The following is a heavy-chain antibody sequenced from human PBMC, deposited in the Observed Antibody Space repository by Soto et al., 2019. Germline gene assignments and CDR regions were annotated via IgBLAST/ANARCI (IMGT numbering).Heavy chain of an antibody. D-gene: IGHD3-22*01. CDR3: ARYTYYYGSSGDYPCVYCYYRMDG. CDR2: ISAYNGNT. J-gene: IGHJ6*02. Sequence: ASVQLSCKASGYTFTSYGISWGRQAPGQGLEWMGWISAYNGNTNYAQKLQGRVTMTTDTSTSTAYMELRSLRSDDTAVYYCARYTYYYGSSGDYPCVYCYYRMDGRGQPNKVT. CDR1: GYTFTSYG. V-gene: IGHV1-18*01.